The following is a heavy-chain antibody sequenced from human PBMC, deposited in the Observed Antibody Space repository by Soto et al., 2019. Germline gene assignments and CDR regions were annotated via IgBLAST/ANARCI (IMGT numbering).Heavy chain of an antibody. CDR1: GGSFSGYY. CDR3: ARGRGGSWSPPNPIPY. J-gene: IGHJ4*02. V-gene: IGHV4-34*01. CDR2: INHSGST. D-gene: IGHD6-13*01. Sequence: SETLSLTCAVYGGSFSGYYWSWIRQPPGKGLEWIGEINHSGSTNYNPSLKSRVTISVDTSKNQFSLKLSSVTAADTAVYYCARGRGGSWSPPNPIPYWGQGTLVTVSS.